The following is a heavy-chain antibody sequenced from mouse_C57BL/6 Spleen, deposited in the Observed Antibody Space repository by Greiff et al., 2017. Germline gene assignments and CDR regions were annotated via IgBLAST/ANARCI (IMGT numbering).Heavy chain of an antibody. CDR1: GYAFSSYW. CDR3: ARSPLRGDYAMDY. J-gene: IGHJ4*01. V-gene: IGHV1-80*01. Sequence: VKLQESGAELVKPGASVKISCKASGYAFSSYWMNWVKQRPGKGLAWIGQFYPGDGDTNYNGKFKGKATLTADKSSSTAYMQGSSRTSEDSAVYYCARSPLRGDYAMDYWGQGTSVTVSS. D-gene: IGHD1-1*01. CDR2: FYPGDGDT.